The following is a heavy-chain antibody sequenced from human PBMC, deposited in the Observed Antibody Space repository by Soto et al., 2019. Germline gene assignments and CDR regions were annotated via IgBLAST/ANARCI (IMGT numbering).Heavy chain of an antibody. Sequence: ASVKVSCKASGYTFTRSGISWVRQAPGQGLEWMGWISTYNGDTNYAQTFQGRVTMTTDTSTSTVYMELRSLRSDDTAVYYCASRYSYGYFDYYYGMDVWGQGTTVTVSS. CDR3: ASRYSYGYFDYYYGMDV. CDR1: GYTFTRSG. V-gene: IGHV1-18*01. D-gene: IGHD5-18*01. J-gene: IGHJ6*02. CDR2: ISTYNGDT.